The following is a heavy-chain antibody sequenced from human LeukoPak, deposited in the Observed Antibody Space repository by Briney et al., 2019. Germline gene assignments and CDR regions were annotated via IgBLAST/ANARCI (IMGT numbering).Heavy chain of an antibody. J-gene: IGHJ4*02. CDR3: ARCPYDSTGYYSVPSPLAY. D-gene: IGHD3-22*01. CDR2: IKQDGSTK. V-gene: IGHV3-7*01. Sequence: GGSLTLTCAASGWTFSTYWLTWIRQAPGKGLEWVGEIKQDGSTKYNVAPLSGRFSIYRHNVKTSLFLQMNSLSAEDTAVYYCARCPYDSTGYYSVPSPLAYWGQGTLVTVSS. CDR1: GWTFSTYW.